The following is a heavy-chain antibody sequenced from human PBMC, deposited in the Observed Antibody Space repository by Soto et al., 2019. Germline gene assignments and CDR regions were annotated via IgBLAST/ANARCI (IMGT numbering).Heavy chain of an antibody. Sequence: PSETLSLSCTVSRVSIGTSISSCGYYCGWIRQHRGKGLEWHGYIYQSVTTHYQPCLKTRLTLSVDKSKNQFSLKMSSVTAADTAVYYCGRSWGGYRHFDSWGQGILVTVSS. CDR3: GRSWGGYRHFDS. D-gene: IGHD3-3*01. CDR1: RVSIGTSISSCGYY. CDR2: IYQSVTT. J-gene: IGHJ4*01. V-gene: IGHV4-31*03.